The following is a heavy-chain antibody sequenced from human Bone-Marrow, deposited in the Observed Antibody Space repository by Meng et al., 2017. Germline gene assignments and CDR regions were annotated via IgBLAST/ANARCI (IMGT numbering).Heavy chain of an antibody. V-gene: IGHV1-69*01. CDR3: ASGEGYCSGGSCYSGDY. CDR2: IIPIFGTA. D-gene: IGHD2-15*01. J-gene: IGHJ4*02. CDR1: GGTFSSYA. Sequence: GRRVRSGAEVKKPGSAVKVSCKASGGTFSSYAISWVRQAPGQGLEWMGGIIPIFGTANYAQKFQGRVTITADESTSTAYMELSSLRSEDMAVYYCASGEGYCSGGSCYSGDYWGQGTLVTVSS.